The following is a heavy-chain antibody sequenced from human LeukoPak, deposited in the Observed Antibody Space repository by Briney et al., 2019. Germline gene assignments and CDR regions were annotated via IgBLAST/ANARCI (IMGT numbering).Heavy chain of an antibody. Sequence: PGGSLRLSCAAYGFSFSTYGMHWVRQAPGKGLDWVAVIWFDGSEKYYADSVKGRFTISRDNSKNTLYLQMNSLRAEDTAVYYCARDILGYYDSSGYPDIWGQGTMVTVSS. D-gene: IGHD3-22*01. CDR2: IWFDGSEK. V-gene: IGHV3-30*19. J-gene: IGHJ3*02. CDR3: ARDILGYYDSSGYPDI. CDR1: GFSFSTYG.